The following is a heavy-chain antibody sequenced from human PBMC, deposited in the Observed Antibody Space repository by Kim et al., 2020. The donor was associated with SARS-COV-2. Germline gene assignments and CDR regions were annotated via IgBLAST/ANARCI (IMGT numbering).Heavy chain of an antibody. CDR2: IYHSGST. V-gene: IGHV4-30-2*01. J-gene: IGHJ4*02. Sequence: SETLSLTCAVSGGSISSGGYSWSWIRQPPGKGLEWIGYIYHSGSTYYNPSLKSRVTISVDRSKNQFSLKLSSVTAADTAVYYCARAADYYGSGFYFDYWGQGTLVTVSS. CDR1: GGSISSGGYS. D-gene: IGHD3-10*01. CDR3: ARAADYYGSGFYFDY.